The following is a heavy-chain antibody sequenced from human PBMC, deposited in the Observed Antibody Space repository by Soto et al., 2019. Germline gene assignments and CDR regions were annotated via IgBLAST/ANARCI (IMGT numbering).Heavy chain of an antibody. CDR2: ISGSGGST. CDR3: AKSDYYGSGSYYIYTFDP. CDR1: GFTFSSYA. Sequence: PGGSLRLSCAASGFTFSSYAMSWVRQAPGKGLEWVSAISGSGGSTYYADSVKGRFTISRDNSKNTLYLQMNSLRAEDTAVYYCAKSDYYGSGSYYIYTFDPWGQGTLVTVSS. J-gene: IGHJ5*02. D-gene: IGHD3-10*01. V-gene: IGHV3-23*01.